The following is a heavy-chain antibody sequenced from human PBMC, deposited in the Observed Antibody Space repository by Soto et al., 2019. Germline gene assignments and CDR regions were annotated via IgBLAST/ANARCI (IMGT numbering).Heavy chain of an antibody. CDR1: GDSINRSSHF. V-gene: IGHV4-39*07. Sequence: SETLSLTCTLSGDSINRSSHFWGWIRQLQGKGLEWIATIFFTGSPYYNPSLQRRVTLSVDTSKNQFSLKLSSVTAADTAVYYCARDPLYYDFWSGYYVPGQGMDVWGQGTTVTVSS. CDR2: IFFTGSP. J-gene: IGHJ6*02. CDR3: ARDPLYYDFWSGYYVPGQGMDV. D-gene: IGHD3-3*01.